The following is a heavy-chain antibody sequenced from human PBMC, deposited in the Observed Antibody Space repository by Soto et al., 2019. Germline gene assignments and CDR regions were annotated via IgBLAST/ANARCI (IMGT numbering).Heavy chain of an antibody. CDR2: INWNGGST. Sequence: GGSLRLSCAASGFTFDDYGMSWVRQAPGKGLEWVSGINWNGGSTGYADSVKGRFTISRDNAKNSLYLQMNSLRAEDTALYYCARDQGVVVVPAALIPSASWFDPWGQGTLVTVSS. CDR3: ARDQGVVVVPAALIPSASWFDP. D-gene: IGHD2-2*01. V-gene: IGHV3-20*04. J-gene: IGHJ5*02. CDR1: GFTFDDYG.